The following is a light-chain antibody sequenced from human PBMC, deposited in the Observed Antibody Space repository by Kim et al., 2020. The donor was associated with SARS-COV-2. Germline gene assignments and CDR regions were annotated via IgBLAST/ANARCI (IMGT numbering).Light chain of an antibody. V-gene: IGLV1-40*01. CDR3: QSYDSSLSGVV. CDR2: GNS. J-gene: IGLJ2*01. Sequence: GVTISCTGGSSNIGAGYDVHWYQQLPGTAPKLLIYGNSNRPSGVPDRLSGSKSGTSASLAITGLQAEDEADYYCQSYDSSLSGVVFGGGTQLTVL. CDR1: SSNIGAGYD.